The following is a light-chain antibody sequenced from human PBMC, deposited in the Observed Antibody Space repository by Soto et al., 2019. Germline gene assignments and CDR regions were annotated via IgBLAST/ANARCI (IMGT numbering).Light chain of an antibody. CDR3: QQYNSYPS. CDR1: QSISSW. CDR2: KES. V-gene: IGKV1-5*03. J-gene: IGKJ4*01. Sequence: DIQMTQSPSTLSASVGDRVTITCRASQSISSWLAWYQQKPGKAPKLLIYKESSLESGVPSRFSGSGSGTEFTLTISSLQPDDLATYYCQQYNSYPSVGGGTKVEIK.